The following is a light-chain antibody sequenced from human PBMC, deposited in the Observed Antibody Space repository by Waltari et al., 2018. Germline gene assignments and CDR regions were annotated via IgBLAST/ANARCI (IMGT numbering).Light chain of an antibody. V-gene: IGLV1-44*01. CDR3: AAWDDSLNGRWV. Sequence: QSVLTQPPSVSGTPGQRVTISCSGRASNIGNSLVNWYQQFPGKAPKLLIYRSDQRPSGAPDRFSGSKSGTSASLAISGLQSEDEADYYCAAWDDSLNGRWVFGGGTKVTVL. J-gene: IGLJ3*02. CDR2: RSD. CDR1: ASNIGNSL.